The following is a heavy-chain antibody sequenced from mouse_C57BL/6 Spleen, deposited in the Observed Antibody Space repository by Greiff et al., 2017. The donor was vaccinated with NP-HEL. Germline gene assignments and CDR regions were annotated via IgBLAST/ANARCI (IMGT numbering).Heavy chain of an antibody. J-gene: IGHJ3*01. CDR2: IYPSDSET. CDR1: GYTFTSYW. V-gene: IGHV1-61*01. CDR3: ARKGASSGYSY. D-gene: IGHD3-2*02. Sequence: QVQLQQSGAELVRPGSSVKLSCKASGYTFTSYWMDWVKQRPGQGLEWIGNIYPSDSETHYNQKFKDKATLTVDKSSSTAYMKLSSLTSEDSAVYYCARKGASSGYSYWGQGTLVTVSA.